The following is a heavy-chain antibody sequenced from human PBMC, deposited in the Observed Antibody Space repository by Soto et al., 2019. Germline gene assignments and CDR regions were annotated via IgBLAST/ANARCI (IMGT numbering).Heavy chain of an antibody. V-gene: IGHV4-59*12. CDR2: IHDPETT. CDR3: ARVPDY. Sequence: SETLSLTCTVSGGSISGYFWSWIRQPPGKGLEWIGYIHDPETTNYNPSLKSRVTISIDRSKNQFSLKLSSVTAADTAVYYCARVPDYWGQGTLVTVSS. J-gene: IGHJ4*02. CDR1: GGSISGYF. D-gene: IGHD2-2*01.